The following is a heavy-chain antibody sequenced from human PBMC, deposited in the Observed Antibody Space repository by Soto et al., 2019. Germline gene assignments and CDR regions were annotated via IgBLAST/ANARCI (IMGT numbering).Heavy chain of an antibody. V-gene: IGHV1-69*06. D-gene: IGHD3-22*01. Sequence: GASVKVSCKASGGTFSSYAISWVRQAPGQGLEWMGGIIPIFGTANYAQKFQGRVTITADKSTSTAYMELSSLRSEDTAVYYCAREGSSGYEADAFDIWGQGTMVTVS. CDR3: AREGSSGYEADAFDI. J-gene: IGHJ3*02. CDR1: GGTFSSYA. CDR2: IIPIFGTA.